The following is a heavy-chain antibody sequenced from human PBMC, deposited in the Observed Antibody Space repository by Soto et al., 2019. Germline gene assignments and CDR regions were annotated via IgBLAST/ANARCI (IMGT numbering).Heavy chain of an antibody. CDR2: ISGSGGST. Sequence: GESLSLSCSVSGIAFSSYALSWVRLRPGEGLEWVSAISGSGGSTYYADSVKGRFTIARDNSKNTLYLQMNSLRAEDTAVYYWAKDVERARLAAAYFDDWGQGTLVTFSS. CDR3: AKDVERARLAAAYFDD. V-gene: IGHV3-23*01. J-gene: IGHJ4*02. D-gene: IGHD6-13*01. CDR1: GIAFSSYA.